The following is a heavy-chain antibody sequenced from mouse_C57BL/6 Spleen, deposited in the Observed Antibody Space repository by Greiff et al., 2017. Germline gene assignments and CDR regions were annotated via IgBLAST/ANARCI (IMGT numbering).Heavy chain of an antibody. CDR1: GYAFSSSW. CDR3: ARGGNYDAMDY. J-gene: IGHJ4*01. D-gene: IGHD1-1*01. CDR2: IYPGDGDT. V-gene: IGHV1-82*01. Sequence: VQLQQSGPELVKPGASVTISCKASGYAFSSSWMNWVKQRPGKGLEWIGRIYPGDGDTNYNGKFKGKATLTADKSSSTAYMQLSSLTSEDSAVYFCARGGNYDAMDYWGQGTSVTVSS.